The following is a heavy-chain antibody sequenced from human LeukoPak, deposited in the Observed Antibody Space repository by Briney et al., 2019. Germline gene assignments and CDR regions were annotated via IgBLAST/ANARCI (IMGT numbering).Heavy chain of an antibody. CDR2: IYYSGST. D-gene: IGHD2-2*01. Sequence: RPSETLSLTCTVSGGSISSGGDYWSWIRQHPGKGLEWIGYIYYSGSTYYNPSLKSRVTISVDTSKNQFSLKLSSVTAADTAVYYCARNGAQVVPAASGYFDYWGQGTLVTVSS. V-gene: IGHV4-31*03. CDR3: ARNGAQVVPAASGYFDY. CDR1: GGSISSGGDY. J-gene: IGHJ4*02.